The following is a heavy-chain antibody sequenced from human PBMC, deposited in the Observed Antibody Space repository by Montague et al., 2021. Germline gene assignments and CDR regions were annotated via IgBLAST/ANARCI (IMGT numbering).Heavy chain of an antibody. D-gene: IGHD3-3*01. J-gene: IGHJ6*02. CDR1: GGSISSSSYY. Sequence: SETLSLTCTVSGGSISSSSYYWGWIRQPPGKGLEWIGSIFYSGSTFYNPSLKSRVTISVHTSKNQISLRLSSVTAADTAVYYCARSGFWSGYYPPNFYYGMDVWGQGATVTVSS. CDR3: ARSGFWSGYYPPNFYYGMDV. CDR2: IFYSGST. V-gene: IGHV4-39*01.